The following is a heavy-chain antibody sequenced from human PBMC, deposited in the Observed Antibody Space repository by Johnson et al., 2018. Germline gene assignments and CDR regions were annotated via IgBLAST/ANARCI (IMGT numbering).Heavy chain of an antibody. D-gene: IGHD1-26*01. J-gene: IGHJ4*02. CDR3: ARDPLHFMGWED. V-gene: IGHV3-7*01. CDR2: IKDAGSDK. Sequence: VQLQESGGGLVQPGGSLRLSCAGSGFIFSNYWMSWLRQAPGKGLEWVAHIKDAGSDKVYVDSVKGRFTISRDNAKNSLYLQMNSLRAEDTAVYYCARDPLHFMGWEDWGQGTLVTVSS. CDR1: GFIFSNYW.